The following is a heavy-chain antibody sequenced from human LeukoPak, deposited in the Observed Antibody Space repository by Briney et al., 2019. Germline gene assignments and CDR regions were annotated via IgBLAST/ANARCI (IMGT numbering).Heavy chain of an antibody. J-gene: IGHJ4*02. CDR3: ARAPASYSGYDYYFDY. CDR1: GYTFTSYA. Sequence: ASVKVSCKASGYTFTSYAMHWVRQAPGQRLEWMGWINAGNGNTEYSQKFQGRVTITRDTSASTAYMELSSLRSEDTAVYYCARAPASYSGYDYYFDYWGQGTLVTVSS. CDR2: INAGNGNT. D-gene: IGHD5-12*01. V-gene: IGHV1-3*01.